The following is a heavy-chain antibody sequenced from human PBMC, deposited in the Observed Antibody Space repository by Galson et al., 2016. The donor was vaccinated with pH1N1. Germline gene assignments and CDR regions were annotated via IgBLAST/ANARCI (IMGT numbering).Heavy chain of an antibody. CDR2: FSISGSRT. D-gene: IGHD5-24*01. CDR1: GFSFSYYA. J-gene: IGHJ4*02. CDR3: VQGGRDDYNPYFDH. V-gene: IGHV3-23*05. Sequence: SLRLSCATSGFSFSYYAMGWVRQGPGKGLEWVSSFSISGSRTYYADSVKGRFTISRDISRSTLFLQMNSLRADYTALYYCVQGGRDDYNPYFDHWGLGTLVTVSS.